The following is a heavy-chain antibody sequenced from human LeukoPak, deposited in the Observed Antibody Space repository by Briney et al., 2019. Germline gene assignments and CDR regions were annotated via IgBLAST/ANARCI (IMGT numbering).Heavy chain of an antibody. CDR3: RANLRDFDY. CDR1: GGTFTSYA. V-gene: IGHV1-69*13. J-gene: IGHJ4*02. Sequence: ASVKVSCKASGGTFTSYAISWVRQAPGQGLEWMGGIIPIFGTANYAQKFQGRVTITADESTSTAYMELSSLRSEDTAVYYCRANLRDFDYWGQGTLVTVSS. D-gene: IGHD4/OR15-4a*01. CDR2: IIPIFGTA.